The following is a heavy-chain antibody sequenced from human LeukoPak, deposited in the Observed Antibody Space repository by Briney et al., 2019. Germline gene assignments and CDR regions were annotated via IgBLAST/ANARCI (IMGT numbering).Heavy chain of an antibody. J-gene: IGHJ4*02. V-gene: IGHV1-24*01. Sequence: ASVKVSCKVSGYTLTELSMHWVRQAPGKGLEWMGGFDPEDGETIYAQKFQGRVTMTEDTSTDTAYMELSSLRSEDTAVYYCATGGYYDSSGYYMVPLDYWGQGTLVTVSS. CDR1: GYTLTELS. CDR2: FDPEDGET. D-gene: IGHD3-22*01. CDR3: ATGGYYDSSGYYMVPLDY.